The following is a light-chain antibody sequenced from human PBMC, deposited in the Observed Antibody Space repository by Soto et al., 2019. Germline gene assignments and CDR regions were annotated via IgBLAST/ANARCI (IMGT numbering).Light chain of an antibody. CDR3: QQYNNWPPIT. Sequence: EIVLTQSPGTLSLSPGDGATLSCRASQSVSSSSLAWYQQKPGQAPRLLIYGVSTRATGVPARFSGSGSGTDFTLTISSLQSEDFAVYYCQQYNNWPPITFGQGTRLENK. CDR2: GVS. J-gene: IGKJ5*01. V-gene: IGKV3-15*01. CDR1: QSVSSS.